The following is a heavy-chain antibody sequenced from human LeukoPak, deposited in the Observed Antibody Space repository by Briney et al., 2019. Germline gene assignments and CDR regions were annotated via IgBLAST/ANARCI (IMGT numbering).Heavy chain of an antibody. Sequence: QPGGSLRLSCAVSGFNFSTYNMNWVRQAPGKGLEWVSYISTSSRTIYYADSVKGRFTISRDNAMNSLYLQMNSLRAEDTAVYYCARDGYDFWSDYPTTLDYWGQGTLVTVSS. J-gene: IGHJ4*02. D-gene: IGHD3-3*01. V-gene: IGHV3-48*01. CDR2: ISTSSRTI. CDR1: GFNFSTYN. CDR3: ARDGYDFWSDYPTTLDY.